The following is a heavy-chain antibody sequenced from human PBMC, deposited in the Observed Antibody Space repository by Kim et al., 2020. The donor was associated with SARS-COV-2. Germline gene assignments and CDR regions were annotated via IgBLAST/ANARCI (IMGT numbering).Heavy chain of an antibody. J-gene: IGHJ4*02. Sequence: GGSLRLSCAASGFTFSTYGMHWVRQAPGKGLEWVATLWYDGSNKYYPDSVKGRFTVSRDNSKNTLYLQVNSLRAEDTAVYYCARGYCCTATCYTGGTYFDYGGRGTLVTVSS. V-gene: IGHV3-33*01. CDR2: LWYDGSNK. CDR3: ARGYCCTATCYTGGTYFDY. D-gene: IGHD2-2*02. CDR1: GFTFSTYG.